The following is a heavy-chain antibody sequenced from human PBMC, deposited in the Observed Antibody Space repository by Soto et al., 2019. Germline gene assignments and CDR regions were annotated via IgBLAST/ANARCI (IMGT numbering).Heavy chain of an antibody. J-gene: IGHJ4*02. CDR1: GFTFSSYS. CDR2: ISSSSSTI. Sequence: EVQLVESGGGLVQPGGSLRLSCAASGFTFSSYSMNWVRQAPGKGLEWVSYISSSSSTIYYADSVKGRFTISRDNAKNSLYLQMNSLRAEETAVYYCARPRLYGSGSYCDYWGQGTLVTVSS. V-gene: IGHV3-48*01. D-gene: IGHD3-10*01. CDR3: ARPRLYGSGSYCDY.